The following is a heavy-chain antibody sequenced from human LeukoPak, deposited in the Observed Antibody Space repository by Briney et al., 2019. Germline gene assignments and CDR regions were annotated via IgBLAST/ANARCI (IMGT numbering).Heavy chain of an antibody. CDR3: ARVVTMVRGVIRYYFDY. Sequence: PRASVRVSCKASGYTFTSYDINWVRQAPGQGVERMGWMNTNSGNTGYAQKFQGRVTMTSNTSISTAYMELSSLRSEDTAVYYCARVVTMVRGVIRYYFDYWGQGTLVTVSS. CDR1: GYTFTSYD. D-gene: IGHD3-10*01. V-gene: IGHV1-8*01. J-gene: IGHJ4*02. CDR2: MNTNSGNT.